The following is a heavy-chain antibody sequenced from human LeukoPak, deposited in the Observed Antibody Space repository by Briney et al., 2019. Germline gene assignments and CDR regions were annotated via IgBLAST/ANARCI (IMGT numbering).Heavy chain of an antibody. V-gene: IGHV4-59*08. CDR1: GDSVTSYY. D-gene: IGHD2-8*02. J-gene: IGHJ4*02. CDR2: VSSDGTT. Sequence: PSETLSLTCSVSGDSVTSYYWSWIWQPPGKGLEWIGYVSSDGTTNYTPSLRSRVIMSVDTAKNHISLSLTSLTAADTAIYYCARLDCTGDGCYNHWGQGTLVTVSS. CDR3: ARLDCTGDGCYNH.